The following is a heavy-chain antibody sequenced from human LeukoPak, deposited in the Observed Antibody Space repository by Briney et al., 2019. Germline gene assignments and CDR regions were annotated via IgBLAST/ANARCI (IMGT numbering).Heavy chain of an antibody. J-gene: IGHJ4*02. Sequence: ASVKVSCKVSGYTLAQLAIHWVRQAPGKGRKWMGGFDPEDGETVYAQRFQDRVTMTEDTSTDTANMELTTLASEDTAVYYCATQARGYFYYWGQGTLVTVSS. CDR1: GYTLAQLA. CDR2: FDPEDGET. V-gene: IGHV1-24*01. CDR3: ATQARGYFYY.